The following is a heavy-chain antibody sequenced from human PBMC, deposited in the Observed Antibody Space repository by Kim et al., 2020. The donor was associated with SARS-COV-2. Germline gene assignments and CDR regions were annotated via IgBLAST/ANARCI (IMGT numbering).Heavy chain of an antibody. J-gene: IGHJ6*02. CDR3: ASPLRGDGINYYYYYGMDV. Sequence: GRFTTSRDNAKNSLFLQMNSLRAEDTAVYYCASPLRGDGINYYYYYGMDVWGQGTTVTVSS. D-gene: IGHD2-21*02. V-gene: IGHV3-11*01.